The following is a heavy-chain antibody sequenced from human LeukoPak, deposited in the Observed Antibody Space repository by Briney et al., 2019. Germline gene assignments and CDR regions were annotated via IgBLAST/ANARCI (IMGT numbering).Heavy chain of an antibody. D-gene: IGHD3-22*01. CDR2: IRYDGSNK. J-gene: IGHJ6*03. CDR1: GFTFSNYG. V-gene: IGHV3-30*02. CDR3: ARPYYDSSGYPFEFYYYYYMDV. Sequence: PGGSLRLSCAASGFTFSNYGMHWVRQAPGKGLEWVAFIRYDGSNKYYADSVKGRFTISRDNSKSTLYLQMNSLRAEDTAVYYCARPYYDSSGYPFEFYYYYYMDVWGKGTTVTVSS.